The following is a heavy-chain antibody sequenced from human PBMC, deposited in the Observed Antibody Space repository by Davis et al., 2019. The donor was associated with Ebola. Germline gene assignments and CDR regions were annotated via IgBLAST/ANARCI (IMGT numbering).Heavy chain of an antibody. CDR1: GFTFSSYS. V-gene: IGHV3-21*01. CDR2: ISSSSSYI. J-gene: IGHJ4*02. D-gene: IGHD1-14*01. CDR3: AGRNPFDY. Sequence: GESLKTSCAASGFTFSSYSMNWVRQAPGKGLEWVSSISSSSSYIYYADSVKGRFTISRDNAKNSLYLQMNSLRAEDTAVYYCAGRNPFDYWGQGTLVTVSS.